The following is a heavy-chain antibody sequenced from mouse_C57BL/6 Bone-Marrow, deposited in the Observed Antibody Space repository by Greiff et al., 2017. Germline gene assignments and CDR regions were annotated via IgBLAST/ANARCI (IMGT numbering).Heavy chain of an antibody. J-gene: IGHJ2*01. CDR1: GYTFTSYW. CDR3: ARLRYYCISGDY. Sequence: QVQLLQPGAELVKPGASVKLSCKASGYTFTSYWMQWVKQRPGQGLEWIGEIDPSDSNTNYNQKFKGKATLTVDTSSSTAYMQLSILTSEDSAVYYCARLRYYCISGDYWGQGTTLTVSS. D-gene: IGHD1-1*01. V-gene: IGHV1-50*01. CDR2: IDPSDSNT.